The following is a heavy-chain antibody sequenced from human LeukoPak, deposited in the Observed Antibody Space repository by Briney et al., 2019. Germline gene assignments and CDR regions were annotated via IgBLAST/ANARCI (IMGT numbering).Heavy chain of an antibody. CDR2: ISSSSNYK. V-gene: IGHV3-21*01. CDR3: AREMAAGTFDY. D-gene: IGHD5-24*01. J-gene: IGHJ4*02. Sequence: GGSLRLSCAASEFAFSSYSMNWVRQAPGKGLEWVSSISSSSNYKYYADSMKGRFTISRDNAKNSLYLQMNSLRSEDRAVYFCAREMAAGTFDYWGQGALVTVSS. CDR1: EFAFSSYS.